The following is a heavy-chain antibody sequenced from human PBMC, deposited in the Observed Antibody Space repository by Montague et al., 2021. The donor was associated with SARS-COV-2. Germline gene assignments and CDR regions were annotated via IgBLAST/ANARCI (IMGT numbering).Heavy chain of an antibody. D-gene: IGHD3-16*01. CDR2: IYYTGNT. Sequence: SETLSLTCAVSDGSISSPNWWNWVRQPPGKGLEWIGEIYYTGNTNYNPSLKSRVTIFIDKSENHFSLQLSPVTAADTAVYYCARGGTYHYGMDVWGQGTTVAVSS. CDR1: DGSISSPNW. V-gene: IGHV4-4*02. CDR3: ARGGTYHYGMDV. J-gene: IGHJ6*02.